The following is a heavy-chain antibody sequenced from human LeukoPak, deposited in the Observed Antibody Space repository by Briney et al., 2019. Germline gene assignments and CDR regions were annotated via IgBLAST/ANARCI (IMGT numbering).Heavy chain of an antibody. J-gene: IGHJ3*02. CDR2: ISYSGCT. V-gene: IGHV4-59*01. Sequence: SETLSLTCTVSGGSLSSYYGSWIRHPPGKGLEWIGYISYSGCTNYNPSLKSRVTISVDTSKNQFSLKLSSVTAADTAVYYCARKKRGYSYGRNLGAFDIWGQGTMVTVSS. CDR1: GGSLSSYY. D-gene: IGHD5-18*01. CDR3: ARKKRGYSYGRNLGAFDI.